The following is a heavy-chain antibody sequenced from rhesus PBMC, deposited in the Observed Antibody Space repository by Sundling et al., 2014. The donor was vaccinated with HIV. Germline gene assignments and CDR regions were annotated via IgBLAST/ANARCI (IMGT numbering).Heavy chain of an antibody. D-gene: IGHD3-3*01. CDR3: ARVFLTVFGLVAGLDS. J-gene: IGHJ6*01. CDR2: IYSKSEST. Sequence: QVQLQESGPGLVKPSETLSLTCAVSGGSISGDYYWSWIRQPPGKGLEWIGGIYSKSESTNYNPSLKSRVIISKDTSKNQFSLKLSSVTAADTAVYYCARVFLTVFGLVAGLDSWGQGVVVTVSS. V-gene: IGHV4S13*01. CDR1: GGSISGDYY.